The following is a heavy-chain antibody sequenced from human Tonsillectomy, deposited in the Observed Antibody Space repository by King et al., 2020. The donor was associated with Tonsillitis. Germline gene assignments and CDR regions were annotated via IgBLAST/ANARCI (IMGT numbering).Heavy chain of an antibody. V-gene: IGHV4-61*02. CDR2: IYTSGST. CDR3: ARDQSIFGVANTLFDY. J-gene: IGHJ4*02. CDR1: GGSISSGSYY. Sequence: VQLLESGPGLVKPSQTLSLTCTVSGGSISSGSYYWSWIRQPAGKGLEWIGRIYTSGSTHYNPSLKIGVNMSVDTSKNQFSLKLSSVTAADTAVYYCARDQSIFGVANTLFDYWGQGTLVTVSS. D-gene: IGHD3-3*01.